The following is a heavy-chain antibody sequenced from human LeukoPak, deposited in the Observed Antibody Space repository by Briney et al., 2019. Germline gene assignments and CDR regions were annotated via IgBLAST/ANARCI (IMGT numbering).Heavy chain of an antibody. V-gene: IGHV1-2*02. J-gene: IGHJ3*02. CDR3: ARGDYDSSGYAFDI. CDR2: INPNSGGT. D-gene: IGHD3-22*01. CDR1: GYTFTGYY. Sequence: AASVKVSCKASGYTFTGYYMHWVRQAPGQGLEWMGCINPNSGGTNYAQKFQGRVTMTRDTSISTAYMELSRLRSDDTAVYYCARGDYDSSGYAFDIWGQGTMVTVSS.